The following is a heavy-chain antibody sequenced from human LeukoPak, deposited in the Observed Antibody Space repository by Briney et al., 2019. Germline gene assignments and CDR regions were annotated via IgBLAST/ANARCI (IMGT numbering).Heavy chain of an antibody. V-gene: IGHV1-18*01. CDR2: ISAYNGNT. Sequence: ASVKVSCKASGYTFTSYGISWVRQAPGQGLEWMGWISAYNGNTNYAQKLQGRVTMTTDTSTSTAYMELRSLRSDDTAVYYCARTYGSGSPFNWFDPWGQGTLVTVSS. J-gene: IGHJ5*02. CDR3: ARTYGSGSPFNWFDP. CDR1: GYTFTSYG. D-gene: IGHD3-10*01.